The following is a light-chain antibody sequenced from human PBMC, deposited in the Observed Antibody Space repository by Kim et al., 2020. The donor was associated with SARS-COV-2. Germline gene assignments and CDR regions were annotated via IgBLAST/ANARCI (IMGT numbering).Light chain of an antibody. Sequence: QSVLTQPPSASGTPGQRVTISCSGSSSNIGSNNVVWYQQLPGAPPHLLLYSNNQRPSGIPDRFSGSRSGTSASLAISGLQSGDEADYYCAVWDDSLKQGVFGGGTQLTVL. CDR3: AVWDDSLKQGV. J-gene: IGLJ3*02. V-gene: IGLV1-44*01. CDR2: SNN. CDR1: SSNIGSNN.